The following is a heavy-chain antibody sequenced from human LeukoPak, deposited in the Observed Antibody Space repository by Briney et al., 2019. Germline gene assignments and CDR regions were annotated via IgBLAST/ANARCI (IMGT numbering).Heavy chain of an antibody. Sequence: SETLSLTCTVSGGSISSSSYYWGWIRQPPGKGLEWIGSIYYSGSTYYNPSLKSRVTISVDTSKNQFSLKLSSVTAADTAVYYCARDPRYSSSWGETMFDPWGQGTLVTVSS. D-gene: IGHD6-13*01. CDR2: IYYSGST. CDR1: GGSISSSSYY. J-gene: IGHJ5*02. CDR3: ARDPRYSSSWGETMFDP. V-gene: IGHV4-39*07.